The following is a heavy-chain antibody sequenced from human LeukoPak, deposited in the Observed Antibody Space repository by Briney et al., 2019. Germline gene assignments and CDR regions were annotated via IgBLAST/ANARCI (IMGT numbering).Heavy chain of an antibody. CDR1: GFTFSSYW. J-gene: IGHJ6*02. Sequence: GGSLRLSCAASGFTFSSYWMSWVRQAPGKGLEWVGFIRSKAYGGTTEYAASVKGRFTISRDDSKSIAYLQMNSLKTEDTAVYYCARSSTSCCSYYYYGMDVWGQGTTVTVSS. V-gene: IGHV3-49*04. CDR2: IRSKAYGGTT. CDR3: ARSSTSCCSYYYYGMDV. D-gene: IGHD2-2*01.